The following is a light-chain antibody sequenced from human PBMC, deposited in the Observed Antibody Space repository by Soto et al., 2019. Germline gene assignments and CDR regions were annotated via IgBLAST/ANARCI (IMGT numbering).Light chain of an antibody. Sequence: EVVLTQSPATLSVSPGDRVTLSCGASQSVSGSQLAWYQQKPGLAPRLLMSDASIRATGIPDRFSGGGSGTDFTLTISRLEPEDSAVYYCQYYGSSLRTFDQGTKVELK. J-gene: IGKJ1*01. CDR2: DAS. V-gene: IGKV3D-20*01. CDR3: QYYGSSLRT. CDR1: QSVSGSQ.